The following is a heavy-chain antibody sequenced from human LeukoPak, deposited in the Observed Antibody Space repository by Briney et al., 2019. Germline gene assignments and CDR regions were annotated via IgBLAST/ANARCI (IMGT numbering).Heavy chain of an antibody. Sequence: GESLKISCKGSGYSFTSYWIGWVRQMPGKGLEWMGIIYPGDSDTRYSPSFQGQVTISADKSISTAYLQWSSLKASDTAMYYCARHALTFGGVIRSPFDYWGQGTLVTVSS. J-gene: IGHJ4*02. CDR3: ARHALTFGGVIRSPFDY. CDR2: IYPGDSDT. V-gene: IGHV5-51*01. D-gene: IGHD3-16*02. CDR1: GYSFTSYW.